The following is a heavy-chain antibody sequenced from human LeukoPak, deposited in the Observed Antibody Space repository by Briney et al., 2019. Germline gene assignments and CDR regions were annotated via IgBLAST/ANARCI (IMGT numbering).Heavy chain of an antibody. CDR1: GFTFSSYS. V-gene: IGHV3-53*01. CDR3: ARELREHGVFDI. Sequence: PGGSLRLSCAASGFTFSSYSMNWVRQAPGKGLEWVSEIYSDGSTYYAASVKGRFSISRDNSKNTVYLQMSSLRAKDTAIYYCARELREHGVFDIWGQGTMVTVSS. J-gene: IGHJ3*02. D-gene: IGHD1-26*01. CDR2: IYSDGST.